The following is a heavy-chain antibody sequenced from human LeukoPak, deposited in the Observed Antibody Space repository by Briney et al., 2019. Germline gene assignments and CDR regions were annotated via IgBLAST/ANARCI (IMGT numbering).Heavy chain of an antibody. V-gene: IGHV4-34*01. CDR2: IDHSGST. CDR1: TGSFTCNF. J-gene: IGHJ3*02. CDR3: ARRPSCGSASPPQGLLCAFDM. D-gene: IGHD2-2*01. Sequence: SETLSLTCAVYTGSFTCNFWNWIRQSPRRGLEWVGEIDHSGSTNISPSLKSRVTISVDESKTQFSVKLHSVTAADTAVYYCARRPSCGSASPPQGLLCAFDMWGQGTVVTVSS.